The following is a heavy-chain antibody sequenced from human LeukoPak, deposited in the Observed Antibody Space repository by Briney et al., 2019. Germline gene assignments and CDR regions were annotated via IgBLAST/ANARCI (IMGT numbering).Heavy chain of an antibody. CDR3: ASQRYFDWFLSGNWFDP. D-gene: IGHD3-9*01. J-gene: IGHJ5*02. Sequence: SETLSLTCTVSGGSISSYYWSWIRQPPGKGLEWIGYIYYSGSTNFNPSLKSRVTISVDTSKNQFSLKLSSVTEADTAVYYCASQRYFDWFLSGNWFDPWGQGTLVTVSS. CDR1: GGSISSYY. V-gene: IGHV4-59*01. CDR2: IYYSGST.